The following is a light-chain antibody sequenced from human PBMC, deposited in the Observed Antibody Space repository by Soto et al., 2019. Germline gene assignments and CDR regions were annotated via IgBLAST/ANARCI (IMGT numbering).Light chain of an antibody. Sequence: EIVLTQSPGTLSLSPGERATLSCRASQSVSGNSLAWYQQKPGQPPRLLIYGASTRATGIPARFSGSGSGTEFTLSISSLQSEDFAVYYCQQYNNWPPWTFGQGTKVEIK. J-gene: IGKJ1*01. CDR3: QQYNNWPPWT. CDR1: QSVSGN. V-gene: IGKV3-15*01. CDR2: GAS.